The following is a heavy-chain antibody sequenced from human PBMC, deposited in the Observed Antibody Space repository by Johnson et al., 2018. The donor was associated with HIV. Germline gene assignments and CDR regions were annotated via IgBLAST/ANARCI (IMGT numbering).Heavy chain of an antibody. V-gene: IGHV3-33*03. D-gene: IGHD3-10*01. CDR3: AGGYGSGSGDAFDI. CDR2: IWYDGSNK. J-gene: IGHJ3*02. Sequence: QVQLVESGGGLVQPGRSLRLSCAASGFTFSSYGMHWVRQAPGKGLEWVAVIWYDGSNKYYPGSVQGRFTISRDNAKNSLYLQMNSLRAEDTAVYYCAGGYGSGSGDAFDIWGQGTMVTVSS. CDR1: GFTFSSYG.